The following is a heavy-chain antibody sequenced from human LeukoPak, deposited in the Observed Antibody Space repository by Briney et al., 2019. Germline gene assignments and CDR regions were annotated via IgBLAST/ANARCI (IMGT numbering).Heavy chain of an antibody. Sequence: ASVKVSCKASGYTFTGYYMHWVRRAPGQGLEWMGWINPNSGGTNYAQKFQGRVTMTRDTSISTAYMELSRLRSDDTAVYYCARSIAARPRCDYWGQGTLVTVSS. CDR2: INPNSGGT. V-gene: IGHV1-2*02. CDR3: ARSIAARPRCDY. D-gene: IGHD6-6*01. J-gene: IGHJ4*02. CDR1: GYTFTGYY.